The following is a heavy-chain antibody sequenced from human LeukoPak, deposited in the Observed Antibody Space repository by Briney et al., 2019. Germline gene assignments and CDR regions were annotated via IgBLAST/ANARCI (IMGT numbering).Heavy chain of an antibody. CDR3: AGSFGSGNYFDY. CDR1: GPSISTYY. V-gene: IGHV4-59*01. D-gene: IGHD3-10*01. Sequence: PSETLSPTCTVSGPSISTYYWSWIRQPPRRGLEWIAYIYYSGSANHNPSLKSRVTMSIDTSKNQFSLKLSSVTAADTAVYYCAGSFGSGNYFDYWGQGTLVTVSS. CDR2: IYYSGSA. J-gene: IGHJ4*02.